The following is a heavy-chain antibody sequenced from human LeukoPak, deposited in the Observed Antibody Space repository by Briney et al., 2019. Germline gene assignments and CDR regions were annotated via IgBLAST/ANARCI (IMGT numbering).Heavy chain of an antibody. V-gene: IGHV3-73*01. D-gene: IGHD6-13*01. Sequence: GGSLKLSCAASGFTFSGSAMHWVRPASGKGLEWVGRIRSKANSYATAYAASVKGRFTISRDDSKNTAYLQMNSLKTEDTAVYYCTSVPGIAAAGTISHYYGMDVWGQGTTVTVSS. CDR3: TSVPGIAAAGTISHYYGMDV. CDR2: IRSKANSYAT. J-gene: IGHJ6*02. CDR1: GFTFSGSA.